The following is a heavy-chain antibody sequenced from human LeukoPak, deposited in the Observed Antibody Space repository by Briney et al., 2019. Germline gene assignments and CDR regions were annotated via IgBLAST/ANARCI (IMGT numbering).Heavy chain of an antibody. J-gene: IGHJ3*02. D-gene: IGHD5-18*01. Sequence: PSETLSLTCTVSGGSISTYYWSWIRQPPGKGLEWIGYISYSGSTNYNPSLKSRVTISVDPSKNQFSLKLSSVTAADTAVYYCARRGYSYDNDAFDIWGRGTMVIVSS. V-gene: IGHV4-59*08. CDR1: GGSISTYY. CDR2: ISYSGST. CDR3: ARRGYSYDNDAFDI.